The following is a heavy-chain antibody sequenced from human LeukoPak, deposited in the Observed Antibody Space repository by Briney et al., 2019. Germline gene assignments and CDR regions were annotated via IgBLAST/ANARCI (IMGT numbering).Heavy chain of an antibody. V-gene: IGHV6-1*01. J-gene: IGHJ5*02. CDR1: GDSVSSNSVT. CDR3: ARTIVVVTAGRWFDP. Sequence: SQTLSLTCAISGDSVSSNSVTWNWIRQSPSRGLEWLGRTYYRSTWYNDYAVSVRGRITVNPDTSKNQFSLHLNSVTPEDTAVYYCARTIVVVTAGRWFDPWGQGTLVTVSS. D-gene: IGHD2-21*02. CDR2: TYYRSTWYN.